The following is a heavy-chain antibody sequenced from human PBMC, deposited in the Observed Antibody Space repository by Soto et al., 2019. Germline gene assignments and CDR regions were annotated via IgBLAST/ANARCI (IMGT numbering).Heavy chain of an antibody. D-gene: IGHD3-10*01. CDR1: GGSVSSGSYY. V-gene: IGHV4-61*01. CDR3: AKEGESDASQLFDY. CDR2: IYYSGST. Sequence: SETLSLTCTVSGGSVSSGSYYWSWIRQPPGKGLEWIGYIYYSGSTNYNPSLKSRVTISVDTSKNQFSLKLSSVTAADTAVYYCAKEGESDASQLFDYWGLGTLVTVSS. J-gene: IGHJ4*02.